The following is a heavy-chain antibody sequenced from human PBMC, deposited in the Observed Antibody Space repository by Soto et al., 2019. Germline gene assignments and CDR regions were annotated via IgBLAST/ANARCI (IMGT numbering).Heavy chain of an antibody. CDR2: IIPILGIA. CDR1: GGTFSSYT. J-gene: IGHJ6*02. D-gene: IGHD3-10*01. V-gene: IGHV1-69*02. CDR3: AATWAGFGELYYYYGMDV. Sequence: ASVKVSCKASGGTFSSYTISWVRQAPGQGLEWMGRIIPILGIANYAQKLQGRVTITADKSTSTAYMELSSLRSEDTAVYYCAATWAGFGELYYYYGMDVWGQGTTVTVSS.